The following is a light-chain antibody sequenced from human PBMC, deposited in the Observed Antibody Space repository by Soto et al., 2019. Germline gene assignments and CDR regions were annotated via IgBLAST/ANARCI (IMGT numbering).Light chain of an antibody. CDR3: SSYPTDTTLV. Sequence: QSALTQPPSVSGSPGQSVTISCTGTSSDVGSYNRVSWYQQPPGTAPKLMIYEVTNRPSGVPDRFSGTKSGNTASLTISGLQAEDEAAYYCSSYPTDTTLVFGGGTKLTVL. J-gene: IGLJ2*01. V-gene: IGLV2-18*02. CDR1: SSDVGSYNR. CDR2: EVT.